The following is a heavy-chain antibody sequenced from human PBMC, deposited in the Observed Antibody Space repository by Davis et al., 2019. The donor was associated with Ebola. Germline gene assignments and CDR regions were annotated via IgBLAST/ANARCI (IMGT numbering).Heavy chain of an antibody. Sequence: PGGSLRLSCAASEFTFSSYWMSWVRQAPGKGLEWLGRIRSRADGGTTDYAAPGTGRFTISRDDSINTLYLQIHSLRTEDTAVYFCTTGRDWGQGSLVTVSS. CDR2: IRSRADGGTT. V-gene: IGHV3-15*01. J-gene: IGHJ4*02. CDR3: TTGRD. CDR1: EFTFSSYW.